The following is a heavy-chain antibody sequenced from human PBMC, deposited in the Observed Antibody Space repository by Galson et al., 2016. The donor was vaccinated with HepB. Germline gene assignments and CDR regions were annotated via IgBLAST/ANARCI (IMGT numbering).Heavy chain of an antibody. J-gene: IGHJ6*02. CDR2: VNHSGST. CDR1: SGSFSGYS. Sequence: SETLSLTCTVYSGSFSGYSWSWIRQPPGKGLEWIGEVNHSGSTNYNPSLKSRVTVSVDTTKMHFSLNVRSVTAADTAVYYCVREKQFGSGPFGMDVWGQGTTVTVSS. V-gene: IGHV4-34*01. D-gene: IGHD3-10*01. CDR3: VREKQFGSGPFGMDV.